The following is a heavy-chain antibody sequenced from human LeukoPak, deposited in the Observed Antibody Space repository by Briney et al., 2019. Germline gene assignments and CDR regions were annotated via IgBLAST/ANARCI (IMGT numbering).Heavy chain of an antibody. V-gene: IGHV3-7*01. J-gene: IGHJ4*02. Sequence: GGSLRLSCAASGFTFSSYWMSWVRQAPGKGLEGVANIKQDGSEKYYVDSVNGRFTISRDNSKNTMYLQMNSLRAEDTAVYYCARDTHPAPDSSSPYFDYWGQGTLVTVSS. CDR3: ARDTHPAPDSSSPYFDY. CDR1: GFTFSSYW. D-gene: IGHD6-19*01. CDR2: IKQDGSEK.